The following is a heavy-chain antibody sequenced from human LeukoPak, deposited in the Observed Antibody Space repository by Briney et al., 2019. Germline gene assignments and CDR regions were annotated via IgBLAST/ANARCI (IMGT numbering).Heavy chain of an antibody. CDR2: IYTSGST. CDR3: AREFDL. V-gene: IGHV4-4*07. J-gene: IGHJ2*01. CDR1: GGSFSGYY. Sequence: SETLSLTCAVYGGSFSGYYWSWIRQPAGKGLEWIGLIYTSGSTYYNPSLKSRLTISLDTSKNQFSLKLGSVTAADTAVYYCAREFDLWGRGTLVTVSS.